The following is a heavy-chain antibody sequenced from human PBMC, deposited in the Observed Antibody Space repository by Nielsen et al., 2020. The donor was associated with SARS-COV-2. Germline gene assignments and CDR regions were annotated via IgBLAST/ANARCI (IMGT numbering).Heavy chain of an antibody. CDR1: GFTFSSYS. V-gene: IGHV3-48*04. J-gene: IGHJ6*02. CDR2: ISVGAGTR. Sequence: GESLKISCAASGFTFSSYSMNWVRQAPGRGLEWIAYISVGAGTRYYADSVQGRFIVSSDNAKNSVSLQMSNLGVEDTAVYFCARGVNALDVWGQGTPVTVSS. D-gene: IGHD3-16*01. CDR3: ARGVNALDV.